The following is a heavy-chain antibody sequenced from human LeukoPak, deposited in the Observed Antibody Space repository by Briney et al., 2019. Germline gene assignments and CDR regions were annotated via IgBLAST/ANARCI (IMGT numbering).Heavy chain of an antibody. CDR1: GGSISGYY. CDR2: IYYSGSN. Sequence: PSETLTLTCTVSGGSISGYYWSWIRQPPGKGLEWIGHIYYSGSNNYNPSLKSRVTISVKTSKNHSSLNLSSETAADTAVYYCARSLATYQRVFDYWGQGNLVTVSS. D-gene: IGHD3-16*01. J-gene: IGHJ4*02. CDR3: ARSLATYQRVFDY. V-gene: IGHV4-59*08.